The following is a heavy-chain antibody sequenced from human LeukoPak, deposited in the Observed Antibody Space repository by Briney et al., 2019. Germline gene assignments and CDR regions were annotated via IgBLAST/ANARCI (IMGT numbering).Heavy chain of an antibody. CDR1: GFTFSTFA. CDR2: IFPSGGKI. Sequence: GGSLRLSCAASGFTFSTFAMIWVRQPPGKGLEWVSSIFPSGGKIRYADSVRGRFTISRDNSKSTLSLQMNSLRAEDTAIYYCATYRQVLLPFESWGQGTLVTVSS. CDR3: ATYRQVLLPFES. D-gene: IGHD2-8*02. J-gene: IGHJ4*02. V-gene: IGHV3-23*01.